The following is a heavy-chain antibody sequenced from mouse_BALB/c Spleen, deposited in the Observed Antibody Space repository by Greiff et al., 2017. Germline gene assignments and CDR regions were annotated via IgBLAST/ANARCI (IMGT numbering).Heavy chain of an antibody. CDR2: ISYDGSN. J-gene: IGHJ2*01. CDR1: GYSITSGYY. V-gene: IGHV3-6*02. D-gene: IGHD4-1*01. CDR3: ARGLTGNFDY. Sequence: EVKLQESGPGLVKPSQSLSLTCSVTGYSITSGYYWNWIRQFPGNKLEWMGYISYDGSNNYNPSLKNRISITRDTSKNQFFLKLNSVTTEDTATYYCARGLTGNFDYWGQGTTLTVSS.